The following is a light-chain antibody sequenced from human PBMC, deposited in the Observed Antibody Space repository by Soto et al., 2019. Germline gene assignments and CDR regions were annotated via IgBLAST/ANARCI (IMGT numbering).Light chain of an antibody. CDR1: QSVLYSSNNKNY. Sequence: DIVMTQSPDSLAVSLGERATINCKSSQSVLYSSNNKNYLAWYQQKPGQPPKLLIYWASTRESGVPDRFSGSGSGTDFPRTISILQADDVAVYYCQQYYSTPYTFGQGTKLEIK. CDR2: WAS. CDR3: QQYYSTPYT. J-gene: IGKJ2*01. V-gene: IGKV4-1*01.